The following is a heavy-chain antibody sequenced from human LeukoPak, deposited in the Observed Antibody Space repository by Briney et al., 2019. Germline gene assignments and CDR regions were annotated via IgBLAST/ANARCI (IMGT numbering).Heavy chain of an antibody. V-gene: IGHV3-23*01. CDR1: GFIFNNYA. Sequence: GGSLRLSCAASGFIFNNYAMSWVRQAPGKGLEWVSTIRGSGGSTYYADSVKGRFTICRDNSRSTLYLEMNSLRAEHTAVYFCAKEGSSSGGFDYWGQGTLVTVSS. D-gene: IGHD6-13*01. J-gene: IGHJ4*02. CDR2: IRGSGGST. CDR3: AKEGSSSGGFDY.